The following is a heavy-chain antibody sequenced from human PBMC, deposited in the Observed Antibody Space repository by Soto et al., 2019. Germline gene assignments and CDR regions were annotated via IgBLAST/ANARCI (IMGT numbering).Heavy chain of an antibody. J-gene: IGHJ4*02. CDR2: ISAYNGET. CDR3: ATDPIEWFGELSSY. Sequence: GASVKVSCKASGYTFTSYGISGVRQAPGQGLEWMGWISAYNGETIYAQKFQGRVTMTEDTATDTAYMELSSLRSDDTAVYYCATDPIEWFGELSSYWGQGTLVTVSS. V-gene: IGHV1-18*01. D-gene: IGHD3-10*01. CDR1: GYTFTSYG.